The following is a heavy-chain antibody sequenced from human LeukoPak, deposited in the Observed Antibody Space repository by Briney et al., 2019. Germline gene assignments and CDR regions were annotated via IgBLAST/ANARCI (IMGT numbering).Heavy chain of an antibody. D-gene: IGHD3-22*01. CDR3: AYRTYYYDSSGYYWPY. V-gene: IGHV1-69*13. CDR2: IIPIFGTA. Sequence: SVKVSCKASGYTFTSYAISWVRQAPGQGLEWMGGIIPIFGTANYAQKFQGRVTITADESTSTAYMELSSLRSEDTAVYYCAYRTYYYDSSGYYWPYWGQGTLVTVSS. CDR1: GYTFTSYA. J-gene: IGHJ4*02.